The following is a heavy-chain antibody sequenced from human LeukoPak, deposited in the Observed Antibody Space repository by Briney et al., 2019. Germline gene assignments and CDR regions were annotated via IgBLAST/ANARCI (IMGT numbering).Heavy chain of an antibody. J-gene: IGHJ4*02. Sequence: ASVKVSCKASGYTFTSYGISWVRQAPGQGLEWMGWISAYNGNTNYAQKLQGRVTMTTDTSTSTANMELRSLRSDDTAVYYCARAGIAVGNDYWGQGTLVTVSS. D-gene: IGHD6-19*01. CDR1: GYTFTSYG. CDR3: ARAGIAVGNDY. CDR2: ISAYNGNT. V-gene: IGHV1-18*01.